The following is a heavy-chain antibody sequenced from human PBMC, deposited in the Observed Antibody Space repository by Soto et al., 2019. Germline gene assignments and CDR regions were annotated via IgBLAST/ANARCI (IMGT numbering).Heavy chain of an antibody. Sequence: ASVKVSCKASGYTFTSYAMHWVRQAPGQRLEWMGWINAGNGNTKYSQKFQGRVTITRDTSASTAYMELSSLRSEDTAVYYCARQYDYGDSSWFDPWGQGTLVTVSS. D-gene: IGHD4-17*01. CDR1: GYTFTSYA. J-gene: IGHJ5*02. V-gene: IGHV1-3*01. CDR3: ARQYDYGDSSWFDP. CDR2: INAGNGNT.